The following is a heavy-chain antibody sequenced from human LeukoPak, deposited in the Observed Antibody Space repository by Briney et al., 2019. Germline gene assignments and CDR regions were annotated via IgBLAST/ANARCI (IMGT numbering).Heavy chain of an antibody. Sequence: GGSLRLSCAASGFTFSSYGMTWVRQAPGKGLEWVSAISGSGGSTYYADSVKGRFTISRDNSKNTLYLQMNSLRAEDTAVYYCAKVWAYYYDSSGYDDAFDIWGQGTMVTVSS. J-gene: IGHJ3*02. CDR3: AKVWAYYYDSSGYDDAFDI. D-gene: IGHD3-22*01. CDR2: ISGSGGST. V-gene: IGHV3-23*01. CDR1: GFTFSSYG.